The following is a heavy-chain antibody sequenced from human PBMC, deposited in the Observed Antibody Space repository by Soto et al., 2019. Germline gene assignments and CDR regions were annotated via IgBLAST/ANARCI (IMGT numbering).Heavy chain of an antibody. CDR2: IIPFFATP. V-gene: IGHV1-69*12. Sequence: QVQLVQSGTEVKKPGSSVKVSCKASAGTFSRYAISWVRQAPGHGLEWMGGIIPFFATPNYGQSFQGRVTMTADDAASTGYMGLSSLRSEDTALHYCAQTPGLAGSGPGRFDLWGRGTLVTVTS. D-gene: IGHD6-19*01. J-gene: IGHJ2*01. CDR3: AQTPGLAGSGPGRFDL. CDR1: AGTFSRYA.